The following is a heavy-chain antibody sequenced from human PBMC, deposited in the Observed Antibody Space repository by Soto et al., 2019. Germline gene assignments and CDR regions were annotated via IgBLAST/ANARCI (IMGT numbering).Heavy chain of an antibody. Sequence: PSETLSLTCTVPGGSISSYYWSWIRQPPGKGLEWIGYIYYSGSTNYNPSLKSRVTISVDTSKNQFSLKLSSVTAADTAVYYCARHGGSYPNNWFDPWGQGTLVTSPQ. CDR3: ARHGGSYPNNWFDP. CDR2: IYYSGST. J-gene: IGHJ5*02. D-gene: IGHD1-26*01. CDR1: GGSISSYY. V-gene: IGHV4-59*08.